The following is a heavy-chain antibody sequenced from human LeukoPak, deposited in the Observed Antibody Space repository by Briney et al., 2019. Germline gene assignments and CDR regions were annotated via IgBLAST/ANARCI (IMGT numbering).Heavy chain of an antibody. CDR2: LSGSGGST. J-gene: IGHJ6*04. CDR3: AELGITMIGGV. Sequence: GGSLRLSCAASGFTFSSYAMSWVRQAPGKGLEWVSALSGSGGSTYYADSVKGRFTISRDNFKNTLYLQMNSLRAEDTAVYYCAELGITMIGGVWGKGTTVTISS. V-gene: IGHV3-23*01. CDR1: GFTFSSYA. D-gene: IGHD3-10*02.